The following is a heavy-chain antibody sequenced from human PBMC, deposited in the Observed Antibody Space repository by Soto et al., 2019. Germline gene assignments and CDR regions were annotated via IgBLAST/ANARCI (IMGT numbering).Heavy chain of an antibody. CDR2: ISYDGSNK. V-gene: IGHV3-30-3*01. J-gene: IGHJ4*02. CDR1: GFTFSSYA. CDR3: AREPPFHSSLDY. D-gene: IGHD6-13*01. Sequence: QVQLVESGGGVVQPGRSLRLSCAASGFTFSSYAMHWVRQAPGKGLEWVAVISYDGSNKYYADSVKGRFTISRDNSKNTLYLQMNSLRAEDTAVYYCAREPPFHSSLDYWGQGTLVTVSS.